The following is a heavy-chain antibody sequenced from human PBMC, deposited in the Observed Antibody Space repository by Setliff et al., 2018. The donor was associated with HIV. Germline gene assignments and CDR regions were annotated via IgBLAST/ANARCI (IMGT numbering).Heavy chain of an antibody. CDR1: AYTFISFG. J-gene: IGHJ4*02. Sequence: SVKVSCKSSAYTFISFGINWVRQAPGQGLEWVGSLIPVFGEPHYAPRFQGRVTITADDSTNTGYMELTNLRSDDTATYYCARGVLYGLSEYWGTGSLVTVSS. CDR3: ARGVLYGLSEY. D-gene: IGHD3-10*01. V-gene: IGHV1-69*13. CDR2: LIPVFGEP.